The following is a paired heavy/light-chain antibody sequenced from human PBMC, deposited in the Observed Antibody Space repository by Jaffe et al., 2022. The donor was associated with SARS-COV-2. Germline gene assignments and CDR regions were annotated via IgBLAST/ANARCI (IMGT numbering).Heavy chain of an antibody. D-gene: IGHD6-6*01. V-gene: IGHV3-23*01. CDR2: IGGSGGTT. J-gene: IGHJ6*02. Sequence: EVQLLESGGGLVQPGGSLRLSCAASGFTFSTYAMSWVRQAPGRGLEWVSVIGGSGGTTYYADSVKGRFTISRDNSENTLYLQMNSLRAEDTAIYYCAKNIAARLIGMGVWGQGTTVTVSS. CDR3: AKNIAARLIGMGV. CDR1: GFTFSTYA.
Light chain of an antibody. Sequence: QSVLTQPPSVSAAPGQKVTISCSGSSSNIGNNYVSWYQQFPGTAPKLLIYDNNKRPSGIPDRFSGSKSGTSATLGITGLQTGDEADYYCGAWDSSLSAGVLGGGTKLTVL. CDR1: SSNIGNNY. CDR3: GAWDSSLSAGV. J-gene: IGLJ2*01. V-gene: IGLV1-51*01. CDR2: DNN.